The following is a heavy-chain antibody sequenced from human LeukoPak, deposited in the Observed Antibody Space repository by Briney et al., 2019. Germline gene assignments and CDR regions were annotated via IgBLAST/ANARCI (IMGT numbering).Heavy chain of an antibody. D-gene: IGHD4-17*01. V-gene: IGHV4-39*07. CDR3: ARDYGNNWFDP. CDR1: GGSISSSSYY. Sequence: PSETLSLTCTVSGGSISSSSYYWGWIRQPPGKGLEWIGSIYYSGSTNYNPSLKSRVTISVDTSKNQFSLKLSSVTAADTAVYYCARDYGNNWFDPWGQGTLVTVSA. CDR2: IYYSGST. J-gene: IGHJ5*02.